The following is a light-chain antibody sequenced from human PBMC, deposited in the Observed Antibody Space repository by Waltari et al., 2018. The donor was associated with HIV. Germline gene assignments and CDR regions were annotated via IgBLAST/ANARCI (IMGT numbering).Light chain of an antibody. CDR1: QDIDKP. Sequence: IQMTQSPSFLSSYVGGTFTITCQASQDIDKPLNWYQKKPGKAPKDLISEASTLETGGPSRFSGAGSGRDFSLTVNGLQPEDVGTYYGQQSANLWTFGQGTTVELK. CDR3: QQSANLWT. V-gene: IGKV1-33*01. J-gene: IGKJ1*01. CDR2: EAS.